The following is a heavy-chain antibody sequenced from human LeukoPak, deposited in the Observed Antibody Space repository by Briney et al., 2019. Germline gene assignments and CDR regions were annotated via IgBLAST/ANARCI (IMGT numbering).Heavy chain of an antibody. V-gene: IGHV4-59*01. CDR2: IYYSGST. D-gene: IGHD3-22*01. Sequence: SETLSLTCTVSGGSISSYYWSWIRQPPGKGLEWIGNIYYSGSTNYNPSLKSRVTISVDTSKNQFSLKLSSVTAADTAVYYCTRGSIAYYYMDVWSKGTTVTISS. J-gene: IGHJ6*03. CDR1: GGSISSYY. CDR3: TRGSIAYYYMDV.